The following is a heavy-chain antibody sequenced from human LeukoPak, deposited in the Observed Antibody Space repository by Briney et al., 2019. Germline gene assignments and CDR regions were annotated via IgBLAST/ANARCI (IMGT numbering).Heavy chain of an antibody. CDR2: ISGGNTNT. Sequence: GGSLRLSCAASGFTFNGYWMSWVRQAPGQGLEWVSAISGGNTNTYYADSVKGRFTISRDNSKNTLYLQMNSLRVEDTATYYCAKAREIAVVITTPFDYWGQGTLVTVSS. J-gene: IGHJ4*02. V-gene: IGHV3-23*01. CDR3: AKAREIAVVITTPFDY. CDR1: GFTFNGYW. D-gene: IGHD3-22*01.